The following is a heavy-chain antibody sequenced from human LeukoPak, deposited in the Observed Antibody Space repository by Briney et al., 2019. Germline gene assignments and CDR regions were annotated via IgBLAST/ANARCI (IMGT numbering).Heavy chain of an antibody. CDR1: GFTFSNYA. J-gene: IGHJ4*02. Sequence: GGSLRLSCAASGFTFSNYAMHWVRQAPHKGLEWVAVISYDGSKKYYADSVKGRFTISRDNAKNTLYLQMNSLRAEDTAVYYCARDYSYGLDSWGQGTLVTVSS. CDR3: ARDYSYGLDS. CDR2: ISYDGSKK. V-gene: IGHV3-30-3*01. D-gene: IGHD5-18*01.